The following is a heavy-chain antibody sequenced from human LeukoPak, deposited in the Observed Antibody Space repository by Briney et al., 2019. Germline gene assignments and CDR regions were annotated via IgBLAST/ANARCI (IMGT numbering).Heavy chain of an antibody. D-gene: IGHD2-21*02. Sequence: SETLSLTCSVSGGAIISYYWSWIRQPAGKGPEWIGRIYPTGNTDYNPSLKTRVTMSTDLSKKQFSLKLSSVTAADTSIYYCARGRYCGGDCYSATDFDYWGQGTLVTVSS. J-gene: IGHJ4*02. CDR3: ARGRYCGGDCYSATDFDY. CDR1: GGAIISYY. V-gene: IGHV4-4*07. CDR2: IYPTGNT.